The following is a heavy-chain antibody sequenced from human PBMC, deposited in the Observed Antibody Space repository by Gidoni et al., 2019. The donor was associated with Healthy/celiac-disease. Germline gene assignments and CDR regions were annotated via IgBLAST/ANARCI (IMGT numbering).Heavy chain of an antibody. J-gene: IGHJ5*02. CDR2: IYYSGST. V-gene: IGHV4-59*01. D-gene: IGHD3-3*01. Sequence: QVQLQESGSGLVKPSETLPLTCTASGGSISSYYWSWIRQPPGKGLEWIGYIYYSGSTNYNPSLKSRVTISVDTSKNQFSLKLSSVTAADTAVYYCARATYYDFWSGDHNWFDPWGQGTLVTVSS. CDR3: ARATYYDFWSGDHNWFDP. CDR1: GGSISSYY.